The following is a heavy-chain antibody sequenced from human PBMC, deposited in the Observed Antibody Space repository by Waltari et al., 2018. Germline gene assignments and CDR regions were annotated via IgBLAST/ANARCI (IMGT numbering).Heavy chain of an antibody. CDR3: ARYYYDSSGYPNYYYMDV. V-gene: IGHV4-61*02. J-gene: IGHJ6*03. Sequence: QVQLQESGPGLVKPSQTLSLTCPVSGGSISSGSYYWSWIRQPAGKGLEWIGRIYTSGSTNYNPSLKSRVTISVDTSKNQFSLKLSSVTAADTAVYYCARYYYDSSGYPNYYYMDVWGKGTTVTVSS. CDR1: GGSISSGSYY. D-gene: IGHD3-22*01. CDR2: IYTSGST.